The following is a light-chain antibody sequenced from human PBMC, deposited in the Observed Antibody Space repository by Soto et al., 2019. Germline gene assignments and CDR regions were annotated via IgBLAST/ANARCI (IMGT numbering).Light chain of an antibody. J-gene: IGKJ4*01. CDR3: HQYCISP. CDR1: QSVSSSY. V-gene: IGKV3-20*01. CDR2: GAS. Sequence: EIVLTQSPGTLSLSPGERATLSCRASQSVSSSYLAWYQQKPGQAPRLLIDGASSRATGTPYRFSGSGSGTEFTLTSRRPEPEDFEVYYCHQYCISPFGGGTKVDIK.